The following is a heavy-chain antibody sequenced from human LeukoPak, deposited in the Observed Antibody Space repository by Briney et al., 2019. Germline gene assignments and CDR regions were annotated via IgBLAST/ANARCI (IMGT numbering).Heavy chain of an antibody. CDR2: IDPSDSYT. V-gene: IGHV5-10-1*01. J-gene: IGHJ4*02. Sequence: GESLKISCKGSGYSFTSYWISWVRQMPGKGLEWMGRIDPSDSYTNYSPSLQGHVTISADKSISTAYLQWSSLKASDTAMYYCARHRGSIAAAGTPFDYWGQGTLVTVSS. CDR1: GYSFTSYW. D-gene: IGHD6-13*01. CDR3: ARHRGSIAAAGTPFDY.